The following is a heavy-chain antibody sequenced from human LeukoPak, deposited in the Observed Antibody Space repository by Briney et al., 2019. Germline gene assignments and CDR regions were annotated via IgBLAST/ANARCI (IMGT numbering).Heavy chain of an antibody. D-gene: IGHD2-21*02. V-gene: IGHV3-30-3*01. CDR2: ISYDGSNK. Sequence: GRSLRLSCAASGFTFSSYAMHWVRQAPGKGLEWVAVISYDGSNKYYADSVKGRFTISRDNSKNTLYLQMNSLRAEDTAVYYCASGFSLVTVPAYWGQGTLVTVPS. CDR1: GFTFSSYA. CDR3: ASGFSLVTVPAY. J-gene: IGHJ4*02.